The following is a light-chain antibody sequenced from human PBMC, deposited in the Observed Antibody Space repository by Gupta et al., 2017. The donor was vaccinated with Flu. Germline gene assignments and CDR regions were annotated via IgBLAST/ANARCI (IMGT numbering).Light chain of an antibody. CDR1: QSVLYSSNNKNY. V-gene: IGKV4-1*01. CDR3: QQYYSTPRTT. Sequence: DIVMSQSRDSLPGSLRERATINCKSSQSVLYSSNNKNYLAWYQQKPGQPPKLLIYWASTRESGVPDRFSGSGSGTDFTLTISSLQAEDVAIYYCQQYYSTPRTTFGPGTKVDIK. J-gene: IGKJ3*01. CDR2: WAS.